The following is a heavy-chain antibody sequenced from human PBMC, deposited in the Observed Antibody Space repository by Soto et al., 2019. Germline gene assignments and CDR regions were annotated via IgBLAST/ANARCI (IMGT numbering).Heavy chain of an antibody. CDR2: ISGSGGST. Sequence: EVQLLESGGGLVQPGGSLRLSCAASGFTFSSYAMSWVRQAPGKGLEWVSAISGSGGSTYYADSVKGRFTISRDNSKNTMHLQMKSLRAEDTAVYYCEKDRDDSSTSWMGTYYFDYWGQGTLVTVSS. CDR3: EKDRDDSSTSWMGTYYFDY. D-gene: IGHD6-6*01. CDR1: GFTFSSYA. J-gene: IGHJ4*02. V-gene: IGHV3-23*01.